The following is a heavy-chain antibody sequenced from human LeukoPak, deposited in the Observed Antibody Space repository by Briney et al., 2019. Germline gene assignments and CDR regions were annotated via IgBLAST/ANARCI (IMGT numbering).Heavy chain of an antibody. Sequence: ASVKVSCKASGGTFSSYAISWVRQAPGQGLEWVGGIIPIFGTANYAQKFQGRDTITTDESTSTAYMELSSLRSEDTAVYYCARDAGDGSCLDYWGQGTLVTVSS. D-gene: IGHD1-26*01. CDR3: ARDAGDGSCLDY. CDR2: IIPIFGTA. CDR1: GGTFSSYA. V-gene: IGHV1-69*05. J-gene: IGHJ4*02.